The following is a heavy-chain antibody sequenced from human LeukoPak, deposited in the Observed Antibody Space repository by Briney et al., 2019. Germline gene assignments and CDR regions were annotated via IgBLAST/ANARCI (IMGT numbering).Heavy chain of an antibody. CDR1: GGSISSYY. CDR2: IYDSGST. J-gene: IGHJ5*02. CDR3: ARSRRGRQNWFGP. V-gene: IGHV4-59*12. D-gene: IGHD3-16*01. Sequence: PSETLSLTCTVSGGSISSYYWSWIRQPPGKGLDWIGFIYDSGSTTYNPSLKSRVTISVDTSKNQFSLKLSSVTAADTAVYYCARSRRGRQNWFGPWGQGTLVTVSS.